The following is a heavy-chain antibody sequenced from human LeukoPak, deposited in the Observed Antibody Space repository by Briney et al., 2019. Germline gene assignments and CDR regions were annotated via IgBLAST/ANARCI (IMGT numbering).Heavy chain of an antibody. V-gene: IGHV4-34*01. CDR1: GGSFSGYY. Sequence: SETLSLTCAVYGGSFSGYYWSWIRQPPGKGLEWIGEINHSGSTNYNPSLKSRVTISVDTSKNQFSLKLSSVTAADTAVYYCASGHSDYGSQIDYWGQGTLVTVSS. CDR2: INHSGST. J-gene: IGHJ4*02. D-gene: IGHD5-12*01. CDR3: ASGHSDYGSQIDY.